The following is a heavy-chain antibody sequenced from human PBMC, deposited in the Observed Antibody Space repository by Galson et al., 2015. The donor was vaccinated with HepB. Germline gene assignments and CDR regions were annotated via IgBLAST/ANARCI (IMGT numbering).Heavy chain of an antibody. J-gene: IGHJ4*02. CDR3: ARDFDTDEYSSSGYDY. CDR1: GGTFSSYA. Sequence: SVKVSCKASGGTFSSYAISWVRQAPGQGLEWMGGIIPIFGTANYAQKFQGRVTITADESTSTAYMELSSLRSEDTAVYYCARDFDTDEYSSSGYDYWGQGTLVTVSS. CDR2: IIPIFGTA. D-gene: IGHD6-6*01. V-gene: IGHV1-69*13.